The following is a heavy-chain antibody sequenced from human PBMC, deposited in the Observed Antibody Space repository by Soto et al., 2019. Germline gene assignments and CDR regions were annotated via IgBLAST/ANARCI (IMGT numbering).Heavy chain of an antibody. Sequence: TLSLTCTVSGGSISSYYWSWIRQPPGKGLEWIGYIYYSGSTNYNPSLKSRVTISVDTSKNQFSLKLSSVTAADTAVYYCARDQDCSGGSCYPGWYCFDPWGQGTLVTVSS. V-gene: IGHV4-59*01. CDR3: ARDQDCSGGSCYPGWYCFDP. CDR2: IYYSGST. D-gene: IGHD2-15*01. CDR1: GGSISSYY. J-gene: IGHJ5*02.